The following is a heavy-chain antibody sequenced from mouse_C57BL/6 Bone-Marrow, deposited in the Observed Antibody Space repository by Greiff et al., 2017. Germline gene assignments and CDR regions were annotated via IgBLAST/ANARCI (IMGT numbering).Heavy chain of an antibody. CDR2: IHPNSGST. V-gene: IGHV1-64*01. CDR3: ARYYPYRGAY. Sequence: QVQLQPPGAELVKPGASVKLSCKASGYTFTSYWMHWVKQRPGQGLEWIGMIHPNSGSTNYNEKFKSKATLTVDKSSSTADTQLSSLTSEDAAVYYCARYYPYRGAYWGQGTLVTVSA. J-gene: IGHJ3*01. CDR1: GYTFTSYW. D-gene: IGHD1-1*01.